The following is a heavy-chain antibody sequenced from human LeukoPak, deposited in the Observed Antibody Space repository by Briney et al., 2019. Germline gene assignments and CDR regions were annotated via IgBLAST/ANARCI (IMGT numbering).Heavy chain of an antibody. CDR3: ARESEGQQLGYYYYYMDV. Sequence: ASVKVSCKASGGTFSSYAISWVRQAPGQGLEWMGGIIPIFGTANYAQKFQGRVTITTDESTSTAYMELSSPRSEDTAVYYCARESEGQQLGYYYYYMDVWGKGTTVTVSS. V-gene: IGHV1-69*05. D-gene: IGHD6-13*01. CDR1: GGTFSSYA. CDR2: IIPIFGTA. J-gene: IGHJ6*03.